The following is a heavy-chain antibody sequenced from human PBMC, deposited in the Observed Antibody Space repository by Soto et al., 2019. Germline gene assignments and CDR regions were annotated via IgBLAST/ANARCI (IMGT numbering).Heavy chain of an antibody. V-gene: IGHV3-21*01. Sequence: EVQLVESGGGLVKPGGSLRLSCAASGFTFSSYSMNWVRQAPGKGLEWVSSISSSSSYIYYADSVKGRFTISRDNAKNSLYLPMNSLRDEDTAVYYCARDQLYGDSTDAFDIWGQGTMVTVSS. CDR2: ISSSSSYI. CDR1: GFTFSSYS. CDR3: ARDQLYGDSTDAFDI. J-gene: IGHJ3*02. D-gene: IGHD4-17*01.